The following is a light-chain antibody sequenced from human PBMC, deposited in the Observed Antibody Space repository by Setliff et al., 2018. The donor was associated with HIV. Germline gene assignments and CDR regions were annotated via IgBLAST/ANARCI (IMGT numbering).Light chain of an antibody. CDR1: SSDVGSYNL. J-gene: IGLJ2*01. Sequence: QSVLAQPASVSGSPGQSITVSCTGTSSDVGSYNLVSWYQQHPDKAPKLIIYEVTKRPSGVSSRFSGSKSGNTASLTISGLQAEDEADYYCCSYAGDNIVVFGGGTNVTVL. V-gene: IGLV2-23*02. CDR3: CSYAGDNIVV. CDR2: EVT.